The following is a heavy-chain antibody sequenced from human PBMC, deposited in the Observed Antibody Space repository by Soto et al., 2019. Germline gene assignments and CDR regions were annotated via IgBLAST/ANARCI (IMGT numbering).Heavy chain of an antibody. J-gene: IGHJ4*02. CDR3: ATDLLAAAGTPSSPNAY. D-gene: IGHD6-13*01. CDR2: INHSGST. Sequence: QVQLQQWGAGLLKPSETLSLTCAVYGGSFSGYYWSWIRQPPGKGLEWIGEINHSGSTNYNPSLKCRVTISVDTVKNPFSLKLSSVTGAATAVYYCATDLLAAAGTPSSPNAYWGQGTLVTVSS. CDR1: GGSFSGYY. V-gene: IGHV4-34*01.